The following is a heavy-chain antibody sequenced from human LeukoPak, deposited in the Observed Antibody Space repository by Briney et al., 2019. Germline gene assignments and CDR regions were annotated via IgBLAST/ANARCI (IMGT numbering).Heavy chain of an antibody. V-gene: IGHV3-64*01. CDR1: GLTFSDYP. CDR2: ISQNGDNI. Sequence: GGSLRLSCEVSGLTFSDYPMHWVRQAPGKGLESVSAISQNGDNIYYAYSVKGRFTISSDNSKNSLYLQMGSLRPEDMAVYYCAREAPAGSYDYWGQGTLITVSS. CDR3: AREAPAGSYDY. J-gene: IGHJ4*02. D-gene: IGHD3-10*01.